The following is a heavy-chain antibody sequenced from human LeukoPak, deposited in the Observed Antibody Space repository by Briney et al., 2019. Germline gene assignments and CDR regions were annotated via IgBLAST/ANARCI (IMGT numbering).Heavy chain of an antibody. V-gene: IGHV3-23*01. Sequence: GGSLRLSCAASGFTFSSFAMSWVRQAPGKGLQWVSSITSTGSNTYYADSVKGRFTITRDNSKNTLYLQVNSLRAEDTAVFYCARDLQGSFNYGGRGTLVTVSS. CDR3: ARDLQGSFNY. CDR1: GFTFSSFA. J-gene: IGHJ4*02. CDR2: ITSTGSNT.